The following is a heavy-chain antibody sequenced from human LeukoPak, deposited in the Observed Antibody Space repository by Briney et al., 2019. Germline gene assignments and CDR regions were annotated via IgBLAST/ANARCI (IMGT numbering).Heavy chain of an antibody. V-gene: IGHV3-7*01. Sequence: GGSLRLSCAASGFTFSSYWMSWVRQAPGKGLEGVANIKQDGSEKSYVDSVKGRFTISRDNAKNSLYLQMNSLRAEDTAVYYCARDTTMVKFDYWGQGTLVTVSS. J-gene: IGHJ4*02. CDR2: IKQDGSEK. CDR3: ARDTTMVKFDY. D-gene: IGHD5-18*01. CDR1: GFTFSSYW.